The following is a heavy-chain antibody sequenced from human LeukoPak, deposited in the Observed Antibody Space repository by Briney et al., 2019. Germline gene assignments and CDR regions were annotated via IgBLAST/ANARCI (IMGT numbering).Heavy chain of an antibody. D-gene: IGHD2/OR15-2a*01. CDR3: AREGPRGNSQFDY. V-gene: IGHV3-33*01. Sequence: HPGGSLRLSCAASGFTFSSYGMHWVRQAPGKGLEWVALIWYDGSNKYYTDSVKGRLTISRDNSKNTLYLQMNSLRAEDTAIYYCAREGPRGNSQFDYWGQGTLVTASS. CDR2: IWYDGSNK. J-gene: IGHJ4*02. CDR1: GFTFSSYG.